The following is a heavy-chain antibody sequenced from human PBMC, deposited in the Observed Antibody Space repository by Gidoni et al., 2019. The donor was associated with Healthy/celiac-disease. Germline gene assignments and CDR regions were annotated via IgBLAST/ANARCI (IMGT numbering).Heavy chain of an antibody. CDR2: ISGSGGST. J-gene: IGHJ6*02. D-gene: IGHD1-1*01. CDR3: AKTGTTSGDYYYYGMDV. CDR1: GFTFSSYA. V-gene: IGHV3-23*01. Sequence: EVQLLESGGGLVQPGGSLRLSCAASGFTFSSYALSWVRQAPGKGLEWVSAISGSGGSTYYADSVKGRFTISRDNSKNTLYLKMNSLRAEDTAVYYCAKTGTTSGDYYYYGMDVWGQGTTVTVSS.